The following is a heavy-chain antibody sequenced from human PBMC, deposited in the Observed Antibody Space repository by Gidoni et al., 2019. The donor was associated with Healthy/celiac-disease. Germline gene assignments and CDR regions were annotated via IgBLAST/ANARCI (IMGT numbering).Heavy chain of an antibody. CDR1: GGSFSGYY. CDR2: INHSGST. Sequence: QVQLQQWGAGLLKPSETLSLTCAVYGGSFSGYYWSWIRQPPGKGLEWIGEINHSGSTNYNPSLKSRVTISVDTSNNQFSLKLSSVTAADTAVYYCARGKWLFKRDYYYYYYMDVWGKGTTVTVSS. V-gene: IGHV4-34*01. CDR3: ARGKWLFKRDYYYYYYMDV. D-gene: IGHD3-22*01. J-gene: IGHJ6*03.